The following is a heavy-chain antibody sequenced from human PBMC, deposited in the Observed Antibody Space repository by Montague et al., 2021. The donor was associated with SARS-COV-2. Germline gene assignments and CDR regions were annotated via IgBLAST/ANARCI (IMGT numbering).Heavy chain of an antibody. J-gene: IGHJ4*02. CDR1: GFTFSSYA. V-gene: IGHV3-23*03. D-gene: IGHD3-22*01. Sequence: SLRLSCAASGFTFSSYAMSWVRQAPGKGLEWVSVIYSGSSSTWYADSVKDRFTISRDNPKNTLYQHMNSLRVDDTAVYYCAKGFQPYSYESSGFYTFDYWGQGTLVTVSS. CDR3: AKGFQPYSYESSGFYTFDY. CDR2: IYSGSSST.